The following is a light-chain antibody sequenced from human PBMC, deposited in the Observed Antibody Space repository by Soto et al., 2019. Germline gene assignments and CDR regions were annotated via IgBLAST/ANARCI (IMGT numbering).Light chain of an antibody. Sequence: QSVLTQPASVSGSPGQSITISCTGISSDVGGYNYVSWYQHHPDKAPKLMIYEVTNRPSGVSNRFSGSKSGNTASLTISGLQAEDEADYYCSSYAGSSTYVVFGGGTKVTVL. V-gene: IGLV2-14*01. CDR3: SSYAGSSTYVV. J-gene: IGLJ2*01. CDR2: EVT. CDR1: SSDVGGYNY.